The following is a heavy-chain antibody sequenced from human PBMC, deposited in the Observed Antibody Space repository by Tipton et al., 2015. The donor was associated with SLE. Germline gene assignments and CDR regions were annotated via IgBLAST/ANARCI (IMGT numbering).Heavy chain of an antibody. V-gene: IGHV4-34*01. D-gene: IGHD3-3*01. J-gene: IGHJ6*02. CDR2: INHSGST. Sequence: TLSLTCAVYGGSFSGYYWSWIRQPPGKGLEWIGEINHSGSTKYNPSLKSRVTISVDTSKNQFSLKLRSVTAADTAVYYCARGQRQEITIFGGGVYDYYYYGMDVWGQGTTVTVSS. CDR3: ARGQRQEITIFGGGVYDYYYYGMDV. CDR1: GGSFSGYY.